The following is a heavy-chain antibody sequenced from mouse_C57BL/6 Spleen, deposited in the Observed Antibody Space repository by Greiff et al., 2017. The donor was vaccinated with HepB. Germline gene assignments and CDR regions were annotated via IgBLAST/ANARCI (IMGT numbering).Heavy chain of an antibody. CDR3: AGPTALAPWFAY. V-gene: IGHV1-9*01. D-gene: IGHD3-2*01. CDR1: GYTFTGYW. CDR2: ILPGSGST. Sequence: VQLQQSGAELLKHGASVKLSCKATGYTFTGYWIEWVKQRPGHGLEWIGEILPGSGSTNYNEKFKGKATFTADTSSNTAYMQLSSLTTEDSAIYCCAGPTALAPWFAYLGQGTLVTVSA. J-gene: IGHJ3*01.